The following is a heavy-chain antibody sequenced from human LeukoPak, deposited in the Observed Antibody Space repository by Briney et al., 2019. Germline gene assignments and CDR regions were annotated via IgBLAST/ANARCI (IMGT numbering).Heavy chain of an antibody. J-gene: IGHJ3*01. D-gene: IGHD3-22*01. CDR1: GYTFTDHT. V-gene: IGHV1-2*02. Sequence: ASVKVSCKASGYTFTDHTIHWVRQAPGQGLEWMGWINPNIGTTNYAKRFQGRLTVTRDTSINTAFMELSSLNPDDTAVFYCARRYDSRGPVTFDFWGKGTLVTVSS. CDR3: ARRYDSRGPVTFDF. CDR2: INPNIGTT.